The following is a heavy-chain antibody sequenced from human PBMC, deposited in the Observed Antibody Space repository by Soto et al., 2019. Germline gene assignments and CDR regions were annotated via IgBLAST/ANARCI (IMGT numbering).Heavy chain of an antibody. CDR3: TRHDSNYEVWSGSPPRYGMDV. V-gene: IGHV3-13*04. CDR2: ISTTGNT. CDR1: GFTFSSYD. Sequence: GGSLRLSCAASGFTFSSYDMHWVRQATGKGLEWVTRISTTGNTNYPSTVKGRFTISRKNAKNTAYLQLNSIKTEDTAVYYCTRHDSNYEVWSGSPPRYGMDVWHQGTTATSP. D-gene: IGHD3-3*01. J-gene: IGHJ6*02.